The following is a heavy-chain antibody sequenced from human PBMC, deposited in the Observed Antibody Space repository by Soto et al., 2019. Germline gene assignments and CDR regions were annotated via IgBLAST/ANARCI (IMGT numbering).Heavy chain of an antibody. Sequence: EVQVVESGGGLVQPGGSLRLSCAASGFTLSSYWMTWVRQAPGKGLEWVANIKEDGSETYYVDSVKGRFIISRDNAKNSLYLQLNSLRAEDTAVYYCAREVLVWFGEFLEDYYYHGMDVWGQGTTVTVSS. CDR3: AREVLVWFGEFLEDYYYHGMDV. CDR2: IKEDGSET. V-gene: IGHV3-7*05. D-gene: IGHD3-10*01. CDR1: GFTLSSYW. J-gene: IGHJ6*02.